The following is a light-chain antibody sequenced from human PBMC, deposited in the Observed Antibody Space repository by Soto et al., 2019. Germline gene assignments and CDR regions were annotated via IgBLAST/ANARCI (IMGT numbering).Light chain of an antibody. J-gene: IGKJ5*01. CDR2: DAS. Sequence: EIVLTQSPATLSLSPGERATLSCRASRSVRSYLAWYQQKPGQAPRLLIYDASNRAAGIPARFSGSGSETDFTLTISNLEPEDFAVYYCQRRYAWPPITFGQGTRLEI. CDR3: QRRYAWPPIT. CDR1: RSVRSY. V-gene: IGKV3-11*01.